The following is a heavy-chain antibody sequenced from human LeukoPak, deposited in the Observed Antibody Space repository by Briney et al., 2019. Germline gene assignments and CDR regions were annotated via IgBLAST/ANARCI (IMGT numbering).Heavy chain of an antibody. CDR3: ARVVRVMHFDY. Sequence: GGSLRLSCAASGFTVSSNYMGWVRQAPGKGLEWFSVIYSGGSTYHADSVKGRFTISRNNSKNTLYLQMNSLRAEDTAVYYCARVVRVMHFDYWGQGTLVTVSS. J-gene: IGHJ4*02. V-gene: IGHV3-53*01. CDR2: IYSGGST. D-gene: IGHD3/OR15-3a*01. CDR1: GFTVSSNY.